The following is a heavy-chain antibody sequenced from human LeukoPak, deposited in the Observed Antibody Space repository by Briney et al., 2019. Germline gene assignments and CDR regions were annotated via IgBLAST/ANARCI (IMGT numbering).Heavy chain of an antibody. J-gene: IGHJ4*02. D-gene: IGHD2-15*01. V-gene: IGHV1-18*01. CDR2: ISAYNGNT. CDR3: ARLEGYCSGGSCYLLDY. Sequence: GASVKVSCKASGYTLTSYGISWVRQAPGQGLEWMGWISAYNGNTNYAQKLQGRVTMTTDTSTSTAYMELRSLRSDDTAVYYCARLEGYCSGGSCYLLDYWGQGTLVTVSS. CDR1: GYTLTSYG.